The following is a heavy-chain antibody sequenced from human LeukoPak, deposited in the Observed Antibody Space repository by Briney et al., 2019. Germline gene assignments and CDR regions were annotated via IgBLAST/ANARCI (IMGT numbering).Heavy chain of an antibody. D-gene: IGHD5-18*01. CDR3: ARLTSRYSYGTYYFDY. Sequence: ALVKVSCKASGYIFTSYYMHWVRQAPGQGLEWMGIINPSGGSTSYAQKFQGRVTMTRDTSTSTVYMELSSLRSEDTAVYYCARLTSRYSYGTYYFDYWGQGTLVTVSS. J-gene: IGHJ4*02. CDR1: GYIFTSYY. V-gene: IGHV1-46*01. CDR2: INPSGGST.